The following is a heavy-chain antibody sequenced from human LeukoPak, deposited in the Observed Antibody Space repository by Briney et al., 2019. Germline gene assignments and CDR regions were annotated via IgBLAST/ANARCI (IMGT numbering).Heavy chain of an antibody. CDR1: GFTFSSYW. D-gene: IGHD2-8*01. J-gene: IGHJ3*02. Sequence: GGSLRLSCAASGFTFSSYWMTWVRQAPGKGLERVANINQDGGGKYYVDSVKGRFTISRDNAKNTLSLQMNSLRAEDTAVYFCARAHLTGVDEFDIWGQGTMVTVSS. V-gene: IGHV3-7*01. CDR3: ARAHLTGVDEFDI. CDR2: INQDGGGK.